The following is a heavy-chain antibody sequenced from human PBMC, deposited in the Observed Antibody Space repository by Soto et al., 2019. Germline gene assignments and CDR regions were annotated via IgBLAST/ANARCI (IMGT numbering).Heavy chain of an antibody. CDR1: GGSISSGDYY. CDR3: TADLIGTYYSPYDY. CDR2: IYYSGST. V-gene: IGHV4-30-4*01. D-gene: IGHD3-10*01. J-gene: IGHJ4*02. Sequence: SETLSLTCTVSGGSISSGDYYWSWIRQPPGKGLEWIGYIYYSGSTYYNPSLKSRVTISVDTLYLQMNSLKTEDTAVYYCTADLIGTYYSPYDYWGQGILVTVSS.